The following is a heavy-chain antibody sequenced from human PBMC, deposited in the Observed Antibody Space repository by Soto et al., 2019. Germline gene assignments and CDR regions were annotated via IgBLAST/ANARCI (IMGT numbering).Heavy chain of an antibody. CDR1: GASISGFY. J-gene: IGHJ5*02. Sequence: QVQLQESGPGLVKPSETLSLTCTVSGASISGFYWSWIRKSAGKGLEWIGRIYAAGTTDYNPSLRSRGIMSVHTCKKQFSLKLRSVTAADTAVYYCVRDGTKTLRDWFDPWGQGISVTVSS. V-gene: IGHV4-4*07. D-gene: IGHD1-1*01. CDR3: VRDGTKTLRDWFDP. CDR2: IYAAGTT.